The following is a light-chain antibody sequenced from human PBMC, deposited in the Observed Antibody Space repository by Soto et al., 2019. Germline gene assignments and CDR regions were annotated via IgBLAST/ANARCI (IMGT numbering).Light chain of an antibody. Sequence: IQLTQSPSSLSASVGDRVSITCRASQDINTYLAWYQQKQGKAPELLISGTFTLQSGVPSRFNGSGSGTDFTLPISRLQPEDFATYYCQHLNNYPPFTFGPGTKVD. CDR3: QHLNNYPPFT. CDR2: GTF. J-gene: IGKJ3*01. CDR1: QDINTY. V-gene: IGKV1-9*01.